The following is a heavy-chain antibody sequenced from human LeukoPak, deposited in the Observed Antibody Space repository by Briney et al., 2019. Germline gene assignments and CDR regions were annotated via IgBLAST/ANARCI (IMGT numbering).Heavy chain of an antibody. CDR3: ARYHLGSYFRDPFDH. V-gene: IGHV3-48*04. D-gene: IGHD3-10*01. J-gene: IGHJ4*02. CDR2: ITYGSDTI. Sequence: GGSLRLSCVASGFYFGGHAMHWLRQAPGKGLEWVAYITYGSDTIFYADSVKGRFTVSRDNAKNSLYLQMDGLRAEDTAVYYCARYHLGSYFRDPFDHWGQGTLVTVSS. CDR1: GFYFGGHA.